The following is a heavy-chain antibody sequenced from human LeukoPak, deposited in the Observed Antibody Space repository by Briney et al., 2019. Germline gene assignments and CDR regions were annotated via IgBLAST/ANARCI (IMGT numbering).Heavy chain of an antibody. CDR1: GLTFSSYG. V-gene: IGHV3-30*18. J-gene: IGHJ4*02. CDR3: AKDSEQRSYYYGSGSPLKNYFDY. Sequence: GRSLRLSCAASGLTFSSYGMHRVRQAPGKGLEWVAVISYDGSNKYYADSVKGRFTISRDNSKNTLYLQMNSLRAEDTAVYYCAKDSEQRSYYYGSGSPLKNYFDYWGQGTLVTVSS. CDR2: ISYDGSNK. D-gene: IGHD3-10*01.